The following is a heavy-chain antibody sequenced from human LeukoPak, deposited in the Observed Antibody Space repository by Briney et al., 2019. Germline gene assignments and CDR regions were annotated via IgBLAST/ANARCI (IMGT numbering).Heavy chain of an antibody. J-gene: IGHJ4*02. V-gene: IGHV3-15*01. CDR1: GFTFTNAW. CDR3: TYAAFDY. Sequence: GGSLRLSCAASGFTFTNAWMTWVHQAPGKGLEWVGRIKSTTDGGTTDYAAPVKGRFTISRDDSKNTMSLQMNSLKSEDTAVYYCTYAAFDYWGQGTLVSVSS. D-gene: IGHD6-25*01. CDR2: IKSTTDGGTT.